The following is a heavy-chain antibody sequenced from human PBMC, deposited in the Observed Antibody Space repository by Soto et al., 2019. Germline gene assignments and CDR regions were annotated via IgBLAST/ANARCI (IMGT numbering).Heavy chain of an antibody. D-gene: IGHD1-1*01. CDR1: GGSFSGYY. V-gene: IGHV4-34*01. CDR2: INHIGST. Sequence: QVQLQQWGAGLLKPSETLSLTCAVYGGSFSGYYWSWIRQPPGKGLEWIGEINHIGSTNYNPSLKRRVTIPVSTPKHQFAQKLSAVTAADAAVYDWASLRRRNPIDLWGRGTLVTVSS. CDR3: ASLRRRNPIDL. J-gene: IGHJ2*01.